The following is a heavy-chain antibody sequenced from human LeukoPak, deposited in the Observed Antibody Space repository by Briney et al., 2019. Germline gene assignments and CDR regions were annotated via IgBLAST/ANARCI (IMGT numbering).Heavy chain of an antibody. CDR3: AKGPYGDLGY. CDR1: GFTFSSYS. V-gene: IGHV3-48*01. D-gene: IGHD4-17*01. J-gene: IGHJ4*02. Sequence: PGGSLRLSCAASGFTFSSYSMNWVRQAPGKGLEWVSYISSSSSTIYYADSVKGRFTISRDNAKNSLYLQMNSLRAEDTAVYYCAKGPYGDLGYWGQGTLVTVSS. CDR2: ISSSSSTI.